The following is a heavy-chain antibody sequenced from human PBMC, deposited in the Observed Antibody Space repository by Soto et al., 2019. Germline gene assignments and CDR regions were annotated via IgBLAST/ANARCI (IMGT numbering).Heavy chain of an antibody. CDR2: IWYDGSNK. CDR1: GFTFSSYG. V-gene: IGHV3-33*01. Sequence: GGSLRLSCAASGFTFSSYGMHWVRQAPGKGPEWVAVIWYDGSNKYYADSVKGRFTISRDNSKNTLYLQMNSLRAEDTAVYYCARDPEAAAGLLLTYYYYGMDVWGQGTTVTVSS. CDR3: ARDPEAAAGLLLTYYYYGMDV. D-gene: IGHD6-13*01. J-gene: IGHJ6*02.